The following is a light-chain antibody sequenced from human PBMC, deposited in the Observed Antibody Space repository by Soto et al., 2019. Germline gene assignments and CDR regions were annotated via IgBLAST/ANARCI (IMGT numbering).Light chain of an antibody. J-gene: IGKJ1*01. CDR3: QQSYITPWT. Sequence: DIQMTQSPSSLSTSVGDRVTITCRASQSISNYLNWYQQKPGKVPKLLIYAASRLQSGVPSRFSGRGSGTDFTLAISSLQAEDFATYYCQQSYITPWTFGQGTKVEIK. CDR1: QSISNY. V-gene: IGKV1-39*01. CDR2: AAS.